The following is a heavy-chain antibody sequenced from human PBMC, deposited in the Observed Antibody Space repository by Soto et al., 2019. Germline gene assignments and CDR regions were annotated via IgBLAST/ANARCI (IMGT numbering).Heavy chain of an antibody. Sequence: QLQLRESGSGLVKPSQTLSLTCDVSGGSISSDSWSWIRQPPGKGLEWIGYISHRGSTYYNPSLKSRVTLSIDRSKNQFSLKLTSVTAADTAVYYCVRDHADYYFDYWGQGTLVTVSS. CDR3: VRDHADYYFDY. CDR1: GGSISSDS. V-gene: IGHV4-30-2*01. D-gene: IGHD3-10*01. J-gene: IGHJ4*02. CDR2: ISHRGST.